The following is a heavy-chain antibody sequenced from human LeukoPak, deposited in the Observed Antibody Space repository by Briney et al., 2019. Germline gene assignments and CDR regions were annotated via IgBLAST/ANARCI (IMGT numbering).Heavy chain of an antibody. V-gene: IGHV1-2*02. CDR1: GYTFTGYY. Sequence: ASVEVSCKASGYTFTGYYMHWARQAPGQGLEWMGWINPNSGGTNYAQKFQGRVTMTRDTSISTAYMELSRLRSDDTAVYYCARTPDSSGYYRNYYFDYWGQGTLVTVSS. CDR2: INPNSGGT. J-gene: IGHJ4*02. D-gene: IGHD3-22*01. CDR3: ARTPDSSGYYRNYYFDY.